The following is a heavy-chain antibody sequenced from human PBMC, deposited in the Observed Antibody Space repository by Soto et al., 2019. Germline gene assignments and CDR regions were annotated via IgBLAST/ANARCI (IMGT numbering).Heavy chain of an antibody. CDR3: ARSGYSYGYFFAY. Sequence: PGGSLRLSCAASGFTVSTNYMNWVRQAPGKGLEWVSVIYSGGSTYYADSVKGRFTISRDNSKNTLYLQMNSLRAEDTAVYYCARSGYSYGYFFAYWGQGTLVTVSS. CDR2: IYSGGST. CDR1: GFTVSTNY. J-gene: IGHJ4*02. V-gene: IGHV3-53*01. D-gene: IGHD5-18*01.